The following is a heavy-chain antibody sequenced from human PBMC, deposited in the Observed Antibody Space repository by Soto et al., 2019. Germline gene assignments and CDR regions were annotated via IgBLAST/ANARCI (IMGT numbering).Heavy chain of an antibody. CDR3: ARENSFTGATIDYYYGMDV. V-gene: IGHV3-33*01. CDR1: GFTFSSYG. J-gene: IGHJ6*02. D-gene: IGHD5-12*01. Sequence: GGSLRLSCAASGFTFSSYGMHWVRQAPGKGLEWVAVIWYDGSNKYYADSVKGRFTISRDNSKNTLYLQMNSLRAEDTAVYYCARENSFTGATIDYYYGMDVWGQGTTVTVSS. CDR2: IWYDGSNK.